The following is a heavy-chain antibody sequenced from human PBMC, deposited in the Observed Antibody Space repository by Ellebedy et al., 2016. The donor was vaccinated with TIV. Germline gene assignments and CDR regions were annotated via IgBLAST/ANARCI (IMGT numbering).Heavy chain of an antibody. CDR1: GFTFSNYA. J-gene: IGHJ4*02. CDR2: ISGNGGST. D-gene: IGHD6-19*01. V-gene: IGHV3-23*01. CDR3: ARVVSSSGWYAFDY. Sequence: GESLKISCAVSGFTFSNYAVHWVRQAPGKGLEWVSAISGNGGSTHYEDSVKGRFTVSRDNSKNTLYLQMNSLRAEDTAVYYCARVVSSSGWYAFDYWGQGTLVTVSS.